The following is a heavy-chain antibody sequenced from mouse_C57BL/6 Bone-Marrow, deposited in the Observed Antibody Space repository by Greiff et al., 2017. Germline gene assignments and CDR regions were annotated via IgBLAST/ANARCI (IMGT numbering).Heavy chain of an antibody. Sequence: QVQLQQPGAELVKPGASVKLSCKASGYTFTYYWMHWVKQRPGQGLEWIGMMHPNGGSPDYNEKFKSEATLSVDKSSRAAYMELSSLTSEYSAVYYWARSYDYDDYTMDYWGQGTSVTVSS. D-gene: IGHD2-4*01. CDR2: MHPNGGSP. CDR1: GYTFTYYW. V-gene: IGHV1-64*01. CDR3: ARSYDYDDYTMDY. J-gene: IGHJ4*01.